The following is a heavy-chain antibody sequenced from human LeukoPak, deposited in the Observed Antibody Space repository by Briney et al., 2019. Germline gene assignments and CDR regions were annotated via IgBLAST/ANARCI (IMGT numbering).Heavy chain of an antibody. Sequence: PSETLSLTCAVYGGSFSGYYWSWLRHPPGKGLEWIGEINHSGSTNYNSSLKSRATISVDTSKNQFSLKLNSVTAADTAVYYCARGELGYCSGGSCYSGINWFDPWGQGTLVSVSS. V-gene: IGHV4-34*01. CDR3: ARGELGYCSGGSCYSGINWFDP. J-gene: IGHJ5*02. CDR1: GGSFSGYY. CDR2: INHSGST. D-gene: IGHD2-15*01.